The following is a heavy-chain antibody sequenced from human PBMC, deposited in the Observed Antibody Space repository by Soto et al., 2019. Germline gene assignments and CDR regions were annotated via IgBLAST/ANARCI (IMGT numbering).Heavy chain of an antibody. CDR3: ARIITILGFDP. CDR2: IYHSGST. Sequence: SETLSLTCTVSGGSISSYYWSWIRQPPGKGLEWIGYIYHSGSTNYNPSPKSRVTISVDTSKNQFSLKLSSVTAADTAVYYCARIITILGFDPWGQGTLVTVSS. D-gene: IGHD3-3*01. J-gene: IGHJ5*02. V-gene: IGHV4-59*01. CDR1: GGSISSYY.